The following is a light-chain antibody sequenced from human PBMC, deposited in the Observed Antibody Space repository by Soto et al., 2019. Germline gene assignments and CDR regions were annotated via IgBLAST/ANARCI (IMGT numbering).Light chain of an antibody. Sequence: EIVMTQSPATLSVSPGERATRSCRASQSVSSNLAWYQQKPGQAPRLLIYGASTRATGIPARFSGSGSGTELTLTISSLQSEDFAVYYCQQYNNWPPWTFGQGTKVEIK. CDR1: QSVSSN. J-gene: IGKJ1*01. V-gene: IGKV3-15*01. CDR3: QQYNNWPPWT. CDR2: GAS.